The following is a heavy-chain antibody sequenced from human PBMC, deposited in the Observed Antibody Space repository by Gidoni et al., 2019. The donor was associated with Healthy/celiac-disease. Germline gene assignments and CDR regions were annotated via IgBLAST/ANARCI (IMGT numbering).Heavy chain of an antibody. J-gene: IGHJ3*02. CDR1: GGSFSGYY. CDR3: ARGRRGKFHSGAFDI. CDR2: INHSGST. V-gene: IGHV4-34*01. Sequence: QVQLQQWGAGLLKPSETLSLTCAVYGGSFSGYYWSWIRQPPGKGLEWIGEINHSGSTNYNPSLKSRVTISVDTSKNQFSLKLSSVTAADTAVYYCARGRRGKFHSGAFDIWGQGTMVTVSS. D-gene: IGHD3-10*01.